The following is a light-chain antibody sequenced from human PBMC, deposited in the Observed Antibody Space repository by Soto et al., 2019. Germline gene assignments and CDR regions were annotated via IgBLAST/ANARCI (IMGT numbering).Light chain of an antibody. J-gene: IGKJ1*01. CDR2: GAS. CDR3: QQYGSSPWT. V-gene: IGKV3-20*01. Sequence: EIVLTQSPGTLSLSPGERATLSCRPSQSVSSSYLAWYQQKPGQAPRLLIYGASSRATGIPDRFSGSGSGTDFPLTISRLEPEDFAVYYCQQYGSSPWTFGQGTKVEIK. CDR1: QSVSSSY.